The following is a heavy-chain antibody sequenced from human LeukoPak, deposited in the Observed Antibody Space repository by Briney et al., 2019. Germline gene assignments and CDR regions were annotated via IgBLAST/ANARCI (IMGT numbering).Heavy chain of an antibody. V-gene: IGHV4-30-4*08. CDR3: ARGPHITIFGVVIPYYFDY. J-gene: IGHJ4*02. CDR1: GGSISSGDYY. CDR2: IYYSGSS. D-gene: IGHD3-3*01. Sequence: SETLSLTCTVSGGSISSGDYYWNWIRQTPGKGLEWIGYIYYSGSSYYNPSLKSRVTISVDTSKNQFSLKLTSVTAADTAVYYCARGPHITIFGVVIPYYFDYWGQGTLVTVSS.